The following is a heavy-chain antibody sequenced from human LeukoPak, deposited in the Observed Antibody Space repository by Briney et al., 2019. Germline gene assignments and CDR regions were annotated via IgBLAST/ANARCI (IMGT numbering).Heavy chain of an antibody. V-gene: IGHV3-74*01. CDR3: ARGRGWVAVAGNWFDP. Sequence: PGGSLRLSCAASGFTFSSYWMQWVRQAPGKGLVWVSRINSDGSSTSYADSVKGRFTISRDNAKNTLYLQMNSLRAEDTAVYYCARGRGWVAVAGNWFDPWGQGTLVTVSS. CDR1: GFTFSSYW. CDR2: INSDGSST. D-gene: IGHD6-19*01. J-gene: IGHJ5*02.